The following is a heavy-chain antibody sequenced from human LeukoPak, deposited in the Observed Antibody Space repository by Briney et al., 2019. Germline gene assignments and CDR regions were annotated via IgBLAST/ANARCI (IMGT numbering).Heavy chain of an antibody. CDR1: GYSISSGYY. Sequence: PSETLSLTCTVSGYSISSGYYWGWIRQPPGKGLEWIGSIYHSGSTYYNPSLKSRVAISVDTSKNQFSLKLSSVTAADTAVYYCARASRTGLGIGSFDYWGQGTLVTVSS. J-gene: IGHJ4*02. CDR2: IYHSGST. V-gene: IGHV4-38-2*02. CDR3: ARASRTGLGIGSFDY. D-gene: IGHD7-27*01.